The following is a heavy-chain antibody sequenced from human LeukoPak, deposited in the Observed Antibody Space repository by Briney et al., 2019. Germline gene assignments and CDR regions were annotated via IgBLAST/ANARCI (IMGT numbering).Heavy chain of an antibody. J-gene: IGHJ4*02. Sequence: ASVKVSCKASGYTVTSYYMHWVRQAPGQGLEWMGWMNPNSGNTGYAQKFQGRVTMTRNTSISTAYMELSSLRSEDTAVYYCARGYYYDSSGPPRYWGQGTLVTVSS. CDR3: ARGYYYDSSGPPRY. CDR1: GYTVTSYY. D-gene: IGHD3-22*01. V-gene: IGHV1-8*02. CDR2: MNPNSGNT.